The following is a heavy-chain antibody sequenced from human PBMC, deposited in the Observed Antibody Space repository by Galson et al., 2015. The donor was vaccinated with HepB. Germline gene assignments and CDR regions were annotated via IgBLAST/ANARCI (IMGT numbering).Heavy chain of an antibody. J-gene: IGHJ4*02. CDR1: GFTFSSYA. CDR2: ISYDGSNK. CDR3: ARDIGLQKAAAGVLDY. Sequence: SLRLSCAASGFTFSSYAMHWVRQAPGKGLEWVAVISYDGSNKYYADSVKGRFTISRDNSKNTLYLQMNSLRAEDTAVYYCARDIGLQKAAAGVLDYWGQGTLVTVSS. V-gene: IGHV3-30-3*01. D-gene: IGHD6-13*01.